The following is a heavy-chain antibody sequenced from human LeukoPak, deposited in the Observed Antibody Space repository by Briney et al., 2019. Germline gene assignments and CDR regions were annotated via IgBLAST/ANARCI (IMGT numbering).Heavy chain of an antibody. J-gene: IGHJ6*02. CDR1: VYTFTSYG. Sequence: ASVKVSCKASVYTFTSYGISWVRQAPGQGLEWVGWISAYNGNTNYAQKLQGRVTMTTDTSTSTTYMELRSLRSDDTAVYYCARDSIGGSSGWLTPNYYYYGMDVWGQGTTVTVSS. V-gene: IGHV1-18*01. D-gene: IGHD6-19*01. CDR3: ARDSIGGSSGWLTPNYYYYGMDV. CDR2: ISAYNGNT.